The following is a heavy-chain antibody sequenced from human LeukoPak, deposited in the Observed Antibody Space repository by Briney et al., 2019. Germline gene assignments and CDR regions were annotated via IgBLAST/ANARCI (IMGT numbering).Heavy chain of an antibody. D-gene: IGHD3-22*01. CDR2: IYYSGST. J-gene: IGHJ4*02. Sequence: PSETLSLTCTVSGGSISGYYWSWIRQPPGKGLEWIGYIYYSGSTNYNPSLKSRVTISVDTSKNQFSLKLSSVTAADTAVYYCAREEDDSSGFDYWGQGTLVTVSS. CDR1: GGSISGYY. V-gene: IGHV4-59*12. CDR3: AREEDDSSGFDY.